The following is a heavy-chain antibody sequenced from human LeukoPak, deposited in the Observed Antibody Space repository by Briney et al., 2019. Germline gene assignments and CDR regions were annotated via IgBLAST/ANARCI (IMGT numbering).Heavy chain of an antibody. V-gene: IGHV1-69*13. CDR1: GGTFSSYA. J-gene: IGHJ5*02. CDR3: ARGARRGYSYGYSEGLDWFDP. D-gene: IGHD5-18*01. Sequence: ASVKVSCKASGGTFSSYAISWVRQAPGQGLEWMGGIIPIFGTANYAQKFQGRVTITADESTSTAYMELSSLGSEDTAVYYCARGARRGYSYGYSEGLDWFDPWGQGTLVTVSS. CDR2: IIPIFGTA.